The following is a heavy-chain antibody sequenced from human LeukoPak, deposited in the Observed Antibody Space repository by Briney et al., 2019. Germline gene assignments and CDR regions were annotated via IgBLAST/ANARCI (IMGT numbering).Heavy chain of an antibody. J-gene: IGHJ4*02. CDR2: ISGSGGST. CDR1: GFTFSSYA. Sequence: GGSLRLSCAASGFTFSSYAMSWVRQAPGKGQEWVSIISGSGGSTYYADSVKGRFTISRDNSKNTLVLQMNSLRAEDTAVYYCAKSVESAVTTNPYFDYWGQGTLVTVSS. D-gene: IGHD4-17*01. V-gene: IGHV3-23*01. CDR3: AKSVESAVTTNPYFDY.